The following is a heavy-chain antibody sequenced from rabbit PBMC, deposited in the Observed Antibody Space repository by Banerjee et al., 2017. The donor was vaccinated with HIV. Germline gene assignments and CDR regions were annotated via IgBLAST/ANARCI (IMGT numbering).Heavy chain of an antibody. CDR2: IYSGSSSST. Sequence: QEQLEESGGDLVKPEGSLTLTCTASGFSFSSIYWICWVRQAPGKGLEWIACIYSGSSSSTYYASWAKGRFTISKTSSTTVTLQMTSLTAADTATYFCARDLPISGYDDLWGQGTLVTVS. CDR3: ARDLPISGYDDL. J-gene: IGHJ4*01. CDR1: GFSFSSIYW. D-gene: IGHD1-1*01. V-gene: IGHV1S45*01.